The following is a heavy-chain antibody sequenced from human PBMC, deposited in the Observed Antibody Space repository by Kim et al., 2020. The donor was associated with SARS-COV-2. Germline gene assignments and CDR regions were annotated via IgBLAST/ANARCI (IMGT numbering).Heavy chain of an antibody. D-gene: IGHD3-10*01. CDR1: GGSISSSRYY. Sequence: SETLSLTCTVSGGSISSSRYYWVWVRQPPGKGREWIATMYDTGRTYYSPSLESRVTLSVDTSKNGVSLKLTSVTAADTAAYYCARQTPLWFGDDNYCWG. CDR2: MYDTGRT. V-gene: IGHV4-39*01. CDR3: ARQTPLWFGDDNYC. J-gene: IGHJ4*01.